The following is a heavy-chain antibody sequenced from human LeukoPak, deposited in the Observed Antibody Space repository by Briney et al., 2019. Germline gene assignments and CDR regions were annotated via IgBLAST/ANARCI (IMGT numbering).Heavy chain of an antibody. CDR2: LYWNDDK. D-gene: IGHD3-3*01. J-gene: IGHJ4*02. CDR1: GFSLSSSGMG. V-gene: IGHV2-5*01. Sequence: SGPTLVKPTQTLTLTCTFSGFSLSSSGMGVGWIRQPPGKALEWLALLYWNDDKRYCPSLKTRLTITKDTSKNQVVLTMTNADPADTATYYCARKYDFWNGYSFWGQGTPVTVSS. CDR3: ARKYDFWNGYSF.